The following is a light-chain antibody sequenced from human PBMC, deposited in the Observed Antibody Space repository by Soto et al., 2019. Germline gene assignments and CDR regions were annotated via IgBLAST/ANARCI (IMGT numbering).Light chain of an antibody. J-gene: IGKJ4*01. V-gene: IGKV1-39*01. CDR2: EAS. CDR3: QQSYSTPPVT. CDR1: QTISRW. Sequence: DIQMTQSPSTLSASVGDRVTITCRASQTISRWLAWYQQKPGKAPKLLIYEASSLQSGVPSRFSGSGSGTDFTLTISSLQPEDFATYYCQQSYSTPPVTFGGGTKVDIK.